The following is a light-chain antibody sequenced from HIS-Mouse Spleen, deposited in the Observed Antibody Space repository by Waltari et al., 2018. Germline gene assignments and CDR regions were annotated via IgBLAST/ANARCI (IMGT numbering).Light chain of an antibody. CDR3: AAWDDSLNGPV. CDR1: SPNIGSNT. CDR2: SNK. J-gene: IGLJ7*02. V-gene: IGLV1-44*01. Sequence: QSVLPQPPSASGTPGQRVTISCSGSSPNIGSNTVNWYQQLPGTAPKLLIYSNKQRPSGVPDRFSGSKSGTSASLAISGLQSEDEADYYCAAWDDSLNGPVFGGGTQLTAL.